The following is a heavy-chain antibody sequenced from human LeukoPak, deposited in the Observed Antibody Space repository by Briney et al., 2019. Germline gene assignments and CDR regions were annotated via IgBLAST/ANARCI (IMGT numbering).Heavy chain of an antibody. V-gene: IGHV1-18*01. CDR1: GFPFTTYG. CDR3: ARVGAYCTSTSCLDY. J-gene: IGHJ4*02. Sequence: ASVKVSCKTPGFPFTTYGINWVRQAPGQGLEWMGWINTYNGDTNYAQKFQGRVSMTTDTSTSTVYIELRSLTSDDTAVYYCARVGAYCTSTSCLDYWGQGTLVTVSS. CDR2: INTYNGDT. D-gene: IGHD2-2*01.